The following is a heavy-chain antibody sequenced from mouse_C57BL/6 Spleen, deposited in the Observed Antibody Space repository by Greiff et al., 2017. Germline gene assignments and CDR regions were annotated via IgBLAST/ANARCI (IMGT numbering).Heavy chain of an antibody. CDR2: INPYNGGT. Sequence: EVQLQQSGPVLVKPGASVKMSCKASGYTFTDYYMNWVKQSHGKSLEWIGVINPYNGGTSYNQKFKGKATLTVDKSSSTAYMELNSLTSEDSAVYYCARGAYYSNYVYYYAMDYWGQGTSVTVSS. V-gene: IGHV1-19*01. J-gene: IGHJ4*01. CDR3: ARGAYYSNYVYYYAMDY. D-gene: IGHD2-5*01. CDR1: GYTFTDYY.